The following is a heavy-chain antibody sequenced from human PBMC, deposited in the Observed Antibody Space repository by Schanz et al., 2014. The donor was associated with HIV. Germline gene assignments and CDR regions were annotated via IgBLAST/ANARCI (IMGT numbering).Heavy chain of an antibody. Sequence: QVQLVESGGGVVQPGRSLRLSCAASGFIFSSYGIHWVRQAPGKGREWVTAIWHNGSKTSYADSVKGRFTISRDNTKKTVYLQMNSLRADDTAVYYCARGGGHCSDGSCYDWIDSWGQGTLVTVSS. CDR3: ARGGGHCSDGSCYDWIDS. D-gene: IGHD2-15*01. CDR1: GFIFSSYG. J-gene: IGHJ5*01. CDR2: IWHNGSKT. V-gene: IGHV3-33*01.